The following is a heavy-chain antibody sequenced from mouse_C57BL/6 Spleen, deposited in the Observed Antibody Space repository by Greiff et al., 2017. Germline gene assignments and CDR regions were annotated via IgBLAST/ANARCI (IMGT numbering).Heavy chain of an antibody. CDR3: ARRDYPWYFDV. V-gene: IGHV5-17*01. J-gene: IGHJ1*03. CDR1: GFTFSDYG. CDR2: ISSGSSTI. D-gene: IGHD2-4*01. Sequence: DVKLVESGGGLVKPGGSLKLSCAASGFTFSDYGMHWVRQAPEKGLEWVAYISSGSSTIYYADTVKGRFTISRDNAKNTLFLQMTSLRSEDTAMYYCARRDYPWYFDVWGTGTTVTVSS.